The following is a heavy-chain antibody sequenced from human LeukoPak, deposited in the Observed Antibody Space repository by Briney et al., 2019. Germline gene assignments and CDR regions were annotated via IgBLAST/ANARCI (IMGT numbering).Heavy chain of an antibody. D-gene: IGHD2-15*01. J-gene: IGHJ4*02. CDR1: GFTFSNYA. CDR3: VKGRSGSSYSPSDS. CDR2: ISYEKNEE. Sequence: GGSLRLSCAASGFTFSNYAMHWVRQAPGKGLEWVAVISYEKNEEFYADSVKGRSTISRDSSKNTLYLQMNSLRPEDTAVYYCVKGRSGSSYSPSDSWGQGTLVTVSS. V-gene: IGHV3-30*04.